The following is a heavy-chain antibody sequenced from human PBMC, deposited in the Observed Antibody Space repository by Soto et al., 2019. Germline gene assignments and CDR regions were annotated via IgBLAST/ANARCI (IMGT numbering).Heavy chain of an antibody. Sequence: KGLEWVSAIRVSGGSTYYADSVKGRFTISRDNSKNTLYLQMNSLRAEDTAVYYCAKEDAPPYCIISTSNTWYTSLTYG. J-gene: IGHJ6*01. V-gene: IGHV3-23*01. D-gene: IGHD2-15*01. CDR3: AKEDAPPYCIISTSNTWYTSLTYG. CDR2: IRVSGGST.